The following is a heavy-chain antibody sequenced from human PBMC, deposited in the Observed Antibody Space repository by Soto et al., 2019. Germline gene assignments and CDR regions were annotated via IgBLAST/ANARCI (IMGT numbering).Heavy chain of an antibody. CDR2: ISYDGSNK. CDR1: GFTFSSYA. V-gene: IGHV3-30-3*01. J-gene: IGHJ6*02. Sequence: GGSLRLSCAASGFTFSSYAMHWVRQAPGKGLEWVAVISYDGSNKYYADSVKGRFTISRDNSKNTLYLQMNSLRAEDTAVYYCARETRPGAYYYYGMDVWGQGTTVTVSS. D-gene: IGHD3-10*01. CDR3: ARETRPGAYYYYGMDV.